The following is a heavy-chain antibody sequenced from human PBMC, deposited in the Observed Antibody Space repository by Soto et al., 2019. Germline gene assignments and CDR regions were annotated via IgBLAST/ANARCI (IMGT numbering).Heavy chain of an antibody. CDR1: GYIFTAYS. D-gene: IGHD2-15*01. J-gene: IGHJ1*01. CDR2: VNPSGGSP. CDR3: AREENCSDGICYSEYFQR. Sequence: QVQLVQSGAEVKKPGASVKVSCKASGYIFTAYSMHWVRQAPGQGLEWMGVVNPSGGSPNYAQKFEGRITMTRDTSTSTAYMDLSSLTSEDTAVYYCAREENCSDGICYSEYFQRWGQGTLVTVSS. V-gene: IGHV1-46*01.